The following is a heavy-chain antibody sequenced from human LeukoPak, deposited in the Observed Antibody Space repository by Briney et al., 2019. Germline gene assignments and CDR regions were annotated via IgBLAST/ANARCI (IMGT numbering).Heavy chain of an antibody. CDR3: ATVSSQYSTISDY. V-gene: IGHV1-24*01. CDR2: FDPEDGET. CDR1: GYTLTELS. Sequence: ASVKVSCKVYGYTLTELSMHWVRQAPGKGLEWMGGFDPEDGETIYAQKFQGRVTMTEDTSTDTAYMELSSLRSEDTAVYYCATVSSQYSTISDYWGQGTLVTVSS. J-gene: IGHJ4*02. D-gene: IGHD6-6*01.